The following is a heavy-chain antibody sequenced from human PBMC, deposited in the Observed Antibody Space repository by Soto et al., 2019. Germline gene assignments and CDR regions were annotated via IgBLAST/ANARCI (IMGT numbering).Heavy chain of an antibody. CDR1: GFTFSSYE. D-gene: IGHD3-22*01. J-gene: IGHJ3*02. CDR3: ARDPTYYYDNSGPTGAFDI. V-gene: IGHV3-48*03. Sequence: GGSLRLSCAASGFTFSSYEMNWVRQAPGKGLEWISYISTSGSTIYYADSVKGRFTISRDNAKNSLYLQMNSLRVEDTAVYYCARDPTYYYDNSGPTGAFDIWGRGTLVTVSS. CDR2: ISTSGSTI.